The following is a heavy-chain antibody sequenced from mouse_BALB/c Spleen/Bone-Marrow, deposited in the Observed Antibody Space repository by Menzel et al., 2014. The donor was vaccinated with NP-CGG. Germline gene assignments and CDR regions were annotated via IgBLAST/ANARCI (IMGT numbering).Heavy chain of an antibody. CDR1: GFNIKDYY. CDR2: IDPENGDT. D-gene: IGHD2-3*01. V-gene: IGHV14-4*02. J-gene: IGHJ3*01. Sequence: EVKLQESGAELVRSGASVKLSCTPSGFNIKDYYIHWVEQRPEQGLEWIGWIDPENGDTEYAPKFQGKTTVTAGTSSSTPHLQLSSLTSEDTAVYCCNVYRLFAHWGQGTLVTVSA. CDR3: NVYRLFAH.